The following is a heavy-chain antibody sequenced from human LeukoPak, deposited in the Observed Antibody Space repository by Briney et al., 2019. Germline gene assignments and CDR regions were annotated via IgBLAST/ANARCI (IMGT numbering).Heavy chain of an antibody. J-gene: IGHJ4*02. D-gene: IGHD3-22*01. Sequence: GGSLRLSCAASGFTFSSYDMHWVRQATGKGLEWVSAIGTAGDTYYPGSVKGRFTISRENAKNSLYLQMNSLRAEDTAVYYCAKFSYYDSSGLFDYWGQGTLVTVSS. CDR2: IGTAGDT. CDR3: AKFSYYDSSGLFDY. V-gene: IGHV3-13*01. CDR1: GFTFSSYD.